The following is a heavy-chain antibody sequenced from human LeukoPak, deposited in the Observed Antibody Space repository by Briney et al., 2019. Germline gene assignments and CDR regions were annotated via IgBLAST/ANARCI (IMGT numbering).Heavy chain of an antibody. CDR2: IWYDGSNK. CDR1: GFTFSSYG. V-gene: IGHV3-33*06. J-gene: IGHJ4*02. CDR3: AKGVYGGNSVPENN. Sequence: GRSLRLSCGASGFTFSSYGMHWVRQAPGKGREWVALIWYDGSNKYYADSVKGRFTISRDNSKNTLYLQMNSLRADDTAVYYCAKGVYGGNSVPENNWGQGTLVTVSS. D-gene: IGHD4-23*01.